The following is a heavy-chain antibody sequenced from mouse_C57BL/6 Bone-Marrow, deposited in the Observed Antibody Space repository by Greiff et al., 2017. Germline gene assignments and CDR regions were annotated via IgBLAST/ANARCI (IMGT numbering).Heavy chain of an antibody. J-gene: IGHJ1*03. CDR3: ARAHYYGSSPHWYFDV. CDR1: GYSITSGYY. Sequence: EVQLQESGPGLVKPSQSLSLTCSVTGYSITSGYYWNWIRQFPGNKLEWMGYISYDGSNNYNPSLKNRISITRDTTKIQFFLKLNSVTTEDTATYYCARAHYYGSSPHWYFDVWGTGTTVTVSS. V-gene: IGHV3-6*01. D-gene: IGHD1-1*01. CDR2: ISYDGSN.